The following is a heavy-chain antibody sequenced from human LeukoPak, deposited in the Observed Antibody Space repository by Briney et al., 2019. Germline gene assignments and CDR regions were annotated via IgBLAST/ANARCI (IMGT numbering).Heavy chain of an antibody. D-gene: IGHD3-3*01. CDR1: GGTFSSYA. CDR3: AGYVVDYDFWSGPGDWFDP. Sequence: GASVKVSCKASGGTFSSYAISWVRQAPGQGLEWMGGIIPIFGTANYAQKFQGRVTITADESTSTAYMELSSLRSEDTAVYYCAGYVVDYDFWSGPGDWFDPWGQGTLVTVSS. J-gene: IGHJ5*02. CDR2: IIPIFGTA. V-gene: IGHV1-69*01.